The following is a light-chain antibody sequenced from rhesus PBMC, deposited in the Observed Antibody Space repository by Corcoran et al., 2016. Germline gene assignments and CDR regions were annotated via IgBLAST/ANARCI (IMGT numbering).Light chain of an antibody. CDR3: QHGYGTPIFT. CDR2: RAS. V-gene: IGKV1-74*01. CDR1: ENLNNY. Sequence: DIQMTQSPSSLSASVGDRVTITCRASENLNNYLNWYQQKPGRAPKLLIYRASTLQTGVPSRFSGSGSGTDYTFAISRLQPEDVGPYYCQHGYGTPIFTFGPGTKVDIK. J-gene: IGKJ3*01.